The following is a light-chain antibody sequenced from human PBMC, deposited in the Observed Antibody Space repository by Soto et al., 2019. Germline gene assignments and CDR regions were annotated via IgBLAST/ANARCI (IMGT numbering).Light chain of an antibody. V-gene: IGKV1-5*03. Sequence: DIQVTQSPSTLSASVGDRVTITCRASQSISCWLAWYQQKPGKAPKALIYKASSLESGVPSRFSGSESGTEFTLTISSLQPDDFATYYCQQYNTFPWTFGQGTKVEVK. CDR2: KAS. CDR1: QSISCW. CDR3: QQYNTFPWT. J-gene: IGKJ1*01.